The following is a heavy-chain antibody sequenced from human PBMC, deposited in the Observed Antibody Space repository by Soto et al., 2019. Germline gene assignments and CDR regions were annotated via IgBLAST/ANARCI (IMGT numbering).Heavy chain of an antibody. D-gene: IGHD2-15*01. V-gene: IGHV3-23*01. Sequence: EVQLLESGGGLVKRGGSLRLSCAASGFTFSSNAMSWVRQAPGKGLEWVSAISGSGGSTYYADSVKGRFTISRDNSKNTLYLQMNSLRAEDTAVYYCANGGGSCCFDNWGQGTLVTVSS. CDR2: ISGSGGST. CDR3: ANGGGSCCFDN. J-gene: IGHJ4*02. CDR1: GFTFSSNA.